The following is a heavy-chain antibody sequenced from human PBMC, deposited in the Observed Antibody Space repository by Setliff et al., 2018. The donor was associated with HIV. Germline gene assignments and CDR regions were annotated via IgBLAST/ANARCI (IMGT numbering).Heavy chain of an antibody. Sequence: ASVKVSCKASGYTFTGYYMNWVRQAPGQGLEWMGWINPNSGGTNYAQKFQGWVTMTRDTSISTAYMELSRLRSDDTAVYYCARTSSYSSGWSAKYAFDIWGQGTMVTVSS. D-gene: IGHD6-19*01. V-gene: IGHV1-2*04. CDR1: GYTFTGYY. CDR2: INPNSGGT. J-gene: IGHJ3*02. CDR3: ARTSSYSSGWSAKYAFDI.